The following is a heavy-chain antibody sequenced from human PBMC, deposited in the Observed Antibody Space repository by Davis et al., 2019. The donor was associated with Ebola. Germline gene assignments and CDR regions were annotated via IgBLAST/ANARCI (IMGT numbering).Heavy chain of an antibody. V-gene: IGHV3-30*18. D-gene: IGHD3-10*01. CDR2: ISYDGSNK. Sequence: PGGSLRLSCAASGFTFSSYAMHWVRQAPGKGLEWVAVISYDGSNKYYADSVKGRFTFSRDNSKSTLYLQMNSLRAEDTAVYYCANDPRRGFIDSWGQGTLVTVSS. CDR1: GFTFSSYA. CDR3: ANDPRRGFIDS. J-gene: IGHJ4*02.